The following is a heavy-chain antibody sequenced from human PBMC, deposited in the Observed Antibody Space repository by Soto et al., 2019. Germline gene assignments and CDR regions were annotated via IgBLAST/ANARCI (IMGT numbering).Heavy chain of an antibody. CDR2: INHSGST. CDR1: GGSLSGYY. CDR3: ARPSRFDY. J-gene: IGHJ4*02. Sequence: QVQLQQWGAGLLKPSETLSLTCAVYGGSLSGYYWSWVRQPPGKGLEWIGEINHSGSTNYNPSLKSRVTISVDTSKNQFPLKLSSVTAADTAVYYCARPSRFDYCGQGNLVTVSS. V-gene: IGHV4-34*01. D-gene: IGHD6-6*01.